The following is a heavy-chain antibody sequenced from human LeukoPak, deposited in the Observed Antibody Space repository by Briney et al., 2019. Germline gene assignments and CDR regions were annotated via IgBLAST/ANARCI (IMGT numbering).Heavy chain of an antibody. CDR1: GFTFSSYG. V-gene: IGHV3-NL1*01. J-gene: IGHJ4*02. Sequence: PGGSLRLSCAASGFTFSSYGMHWVRQAPGKGLEWVSVIYSGDSTYYADSVKGRFTISRDNSKNTLYLQMNSLRAEDTAVYYCAGVESSGWFYYFDYWGQGTLVTVSS. D-gene: IGHD6-19*01. CDR2: IYSGDST. CDR3: AGVESSGWFYYFDY.